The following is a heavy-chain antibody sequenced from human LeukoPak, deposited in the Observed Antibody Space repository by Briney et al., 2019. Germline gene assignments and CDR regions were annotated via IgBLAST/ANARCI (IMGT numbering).Heavy chain of an antibody. D-gene: IGHD6-25*01. CDR2: ISYDGSNK. V-gene: IGHV3-30*18. J-gene: IGHJ4*02. Sequence: PGRSLRLSCVASGFTFSSYGMHWVRQAPGKGLEWVAVISYDGSNKYYADSVKGRFTISRDNSKNTLYLQMNSLRVEDTAVYYCAKEMSGYCFDYWGQGTLVTVSS. CDR1: GFTFSSYG. CDR3: AKEMSGYCFDY.